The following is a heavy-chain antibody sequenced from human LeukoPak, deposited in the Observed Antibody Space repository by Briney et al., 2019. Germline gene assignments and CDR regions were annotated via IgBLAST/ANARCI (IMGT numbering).Heavy chain of an antibody. Sequence: PSETLSLTCTVSGGSVSISSYYWGWIRQPPGKGLEWIGSIYYSGSTYYNPSLKSRVTISVDTSKNQFSLKLSSVTAADTAVYYCARHVNYDILTGYYNLFDYWGQGTLVTVSS. J-gene: IGHJ4*02. CDR3: ARHVNYDILTGYYNLFDY. CDR2: IYYSGST. D-gene: IGHD3-9*01. CDR1: GGSVSISSYY. V-gene: IGHV4-39*01.